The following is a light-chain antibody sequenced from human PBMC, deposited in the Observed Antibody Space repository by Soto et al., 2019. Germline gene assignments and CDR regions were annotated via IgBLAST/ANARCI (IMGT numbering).Light chain of an antibody. J-gene: IGLJ1*01. CDR2: DVN. Sequence: QSVLTQPASVSGSPGQSITISCPGTSTDVGAYNYVSWYQQHPGKAPKLIIFDVNNRPSGVSDRFSGSKSGNTASLTISGLQAEDEAEYYCSSYSSSSTLYGFGTGTKVTVL. CDR1: STDVGAYNY. CDR3: SSYSSSSTLYG. V-gene: IGLV2-14*01.